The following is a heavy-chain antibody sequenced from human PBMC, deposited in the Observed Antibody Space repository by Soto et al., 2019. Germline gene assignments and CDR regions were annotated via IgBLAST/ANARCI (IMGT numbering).Heavy chain of an antibody. CDR1: GFTFSSYA. CDR3: ARESVVGTPYFDY. CDR2: ISYDGSNK. Sequence: QVQLVESGGGVVQPGRSLRLSCAASGFTFSSYAMHWVRQAPGKGLEWVAVISYDGSNKYYADSVKGRFTISSDKANNTQYLQMNSLRAEDTAVYYCARESVVGTPYFDYWGPGTLVTVSS. D-gene: IGHD2-21*02. V-gene: IGHV3-30-3*01. J-gene: IGHJ4*01.